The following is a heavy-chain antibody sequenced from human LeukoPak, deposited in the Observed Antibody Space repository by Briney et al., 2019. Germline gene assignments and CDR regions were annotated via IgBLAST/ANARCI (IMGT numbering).Heavy chain of an antibody. D-gene: IGHD5-18*01. V-gene: IGHV4-4*02. CDR2: IYTSGST. CDR1: GGSISSSNW. Sequence: NSSETLSLTCAVSGGSISSSNWWSWVRQPPGKGLEWIGRIYTSGSTNYNPSLKSRVTMSVDTSKNQFSLKLSSVTAADTAVYYCAREGGYSYGPDYFDYWGQGTLVTVSS. J-gene: IGHJ4*02. CDR3: AREGGYSYGPDYFDY.